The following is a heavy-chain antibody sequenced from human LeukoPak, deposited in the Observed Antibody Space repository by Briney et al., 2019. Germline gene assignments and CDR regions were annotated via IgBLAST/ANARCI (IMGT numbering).Heavy chain of an antibody. CDR3: AGYYSSIYGMDV. V-gene: IGHV4-59*04. CDR1: GGSISSYY. D-gene: IGHD3-3*01. CDR2: INHSGST. J-gene: IGHJ6*02. Sequence: KPSETLSLTCTVSGGSISSYYWSWIRQPPGKGLEWIGEINHSGSTYYNASLKSRITISVDTSKRQFSLRMNSVTAADTAVYFCAGYYSSIYGMDVWGQGTSVTVSS.